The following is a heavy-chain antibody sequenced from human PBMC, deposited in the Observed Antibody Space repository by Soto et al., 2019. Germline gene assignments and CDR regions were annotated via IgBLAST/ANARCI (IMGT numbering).Heavy chain of an antibody. V-gene: IGHV3-33*01. CDR1: GFTFSSYG. J-gene: IGHJ6*02. CDR2: IWYDGSNK. CDR3: ARGIAISSTPQTYYYYYYGMDV. Sequence: GGSLRLSCAASGFTFSSYGMHWVRQAPGKGLEWVAVIWYDGSNKYYADSVKGRFTISRDNSKNTLYLQMNSLRAEDTAVYYCARGIAISSTPQTYYYYYYGMDVWGQGTTVTVSS. D-gene: IGHD6-13*01.